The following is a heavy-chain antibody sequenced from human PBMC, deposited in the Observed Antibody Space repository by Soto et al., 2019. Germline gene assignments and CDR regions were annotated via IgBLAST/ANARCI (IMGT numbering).Heavy chain of an antibody. CDR2: ISSSSSTI. J-gene: IGHJ5*02. V-gene: IGHV3-48*01. Sequence: GGSLRLSCAASGFTFSSYSMNWFRQAPGKGLEWVSYISSSSSTIYYADSVKGRFTISRDNAKNSLYLQMNSLRAEDTAVYYCAIHPERIAQLGWFAPWGQGTLVPVAS. D-gene: IGHD6-13*01. CDR3: AIHPERIAQLGWFAP. CDR1: GFTFSSYS.